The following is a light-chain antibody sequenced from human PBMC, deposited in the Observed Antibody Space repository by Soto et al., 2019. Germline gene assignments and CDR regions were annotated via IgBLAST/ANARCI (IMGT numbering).Light chain of an antibody. V-gene: IGKV3-11*01. CDR2: DAS. J-gene: IGKJ5*01. CDR1: QSVSRY. CDR3: QQRSDWPPIT. Sequence: EIVLTQSPDTLSLSPGERAPLSCGASQSVSRYLAWYQQKPGQAPRLLIYDASNRATGIPARFSGSGSGTDFTLTISSLEPEDFAVYYCQQRSDWPPITFGQGTRLEIK.